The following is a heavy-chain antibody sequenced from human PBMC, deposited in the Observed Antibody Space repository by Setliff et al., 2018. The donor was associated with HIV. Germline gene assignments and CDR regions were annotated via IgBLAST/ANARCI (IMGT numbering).Heavy chain of an antibody. CDR3: ARVVATTYISGFGAFDV. CDR2: IYHSGSS. D-gene: IGHD4-4*01. CDR1: GDSIRNGGYS. Sequence: PSETLSLTCVVSGDSIRNGGYSWAWIRQPPGKGLEWIRFIYHSGSSVYNPSLKSRVTISRDRSVNQFSLILTSVTAADTGVYYCARVVATTYISGFGAFDVRGQGKVVTASS. J-gene: IGHJ3*01. V-gene: IGHV4-30-2*01.